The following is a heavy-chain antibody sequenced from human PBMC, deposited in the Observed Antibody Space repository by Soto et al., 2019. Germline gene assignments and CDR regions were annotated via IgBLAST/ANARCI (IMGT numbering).Heavy chain of an antibody. CDR3: ARHYYDRKQVDY. Sequence: NPSETLSLTCAVYGGSFSGYYWSWIRQPPGKGLEWIGEINHSGSTNYNPSLKSRVTISVDTSKNQFSLKLSSVTAADTAVYYCARHYYDRKQVDYWGQGTLVTVSS. CDR2: INHSGST. J-gene: IGHJ4*02. V-gene: IGHV4-34*01. CDR1: GGSFSGYY. D-gene: IGHD3-22*01.